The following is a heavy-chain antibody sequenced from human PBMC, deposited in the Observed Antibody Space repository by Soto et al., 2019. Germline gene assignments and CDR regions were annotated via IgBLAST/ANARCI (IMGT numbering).Heavy chain of an antibody. J-gene: IGHJ2*01. V-gene: IGHV3-33*06. CDR1: GFTLSSYG. D-gene: IGHD6-6*01. Sequence: LRLSCAASGFTLSSYGIHWVRQAPGKGLEWVAGMWYDGSNKYYADSVKGRFTLSRDNSRNTVYLQMNSLRAEDTAVYYCAKDARPDGYW. CDR3: AKDARPDGYW. CDR2: MWYDGSNK.